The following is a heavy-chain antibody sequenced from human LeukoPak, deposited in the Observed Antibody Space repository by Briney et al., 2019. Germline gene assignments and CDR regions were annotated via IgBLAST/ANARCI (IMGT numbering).Heavy chain of an antibody. CDR3: ARTMVRGVIIYYMDV. Sequence: GGSLRLSCAASGFTFSDYYMSWIRQAPGKGLEWVSYISSSGSTIYYADSVKGRFTISRDNSKNTLYLQMNSLRAEDTAVYYCARTMVRGVIIYYMDVWGKGTTVTISS. CDR2: ISSSGSTI. V-gene: IGHV3-11*01. D-gene: IGHD3-10*01. J-gene: IGHJ6*03. CDR1: GFTFSDYY.